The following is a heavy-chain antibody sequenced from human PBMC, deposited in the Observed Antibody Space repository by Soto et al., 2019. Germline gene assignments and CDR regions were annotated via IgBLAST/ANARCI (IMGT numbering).Heavy chain of an antibody. CDR1: GGSISSSSYY. V-gene: IGHV4-39*01. J-gene: IGHJ4*02. CDR2: IYYSGST. Sequence: SETLSLTCTVSGGSISSSSYYWGWIRQPPGKGLEWIGSIYYSGSTYYNPSLKSRVTISVDTSKNQFSLKLSSVTAADTAVYYCARQAPTLFDYWGQGTLVTVSS. CDR3: ARQAPTLFDY. D-gene: IGHD6-6*01.